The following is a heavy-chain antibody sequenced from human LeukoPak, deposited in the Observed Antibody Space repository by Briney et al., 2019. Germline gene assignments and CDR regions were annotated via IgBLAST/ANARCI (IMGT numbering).Heavy chain of an antibody. Sequence: PGRSLRLSCAASGFTFSNYAMSWVRQAPGKGLEWVSAISGSGDSTFYTDSVKGRFTISRDNSKNTLYLQMKSLRAEDTAVYYCAKDSVVVAGLVNYFDSWGQGTLVTVSS. J-gene: IGHJ4*02. V-gene: IGHV3-23*01. CDR1: GFTFSNYA. CDR2: ISGSGDST. CDR3: AKDSVVVAGLVNYFDS. D-gene: IGHD6-19*01.